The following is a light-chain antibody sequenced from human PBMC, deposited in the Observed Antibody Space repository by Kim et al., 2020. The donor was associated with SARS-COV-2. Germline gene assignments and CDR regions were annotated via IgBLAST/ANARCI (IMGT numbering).Light chain of an antibody. CDR3: LLYYGIGNWV. Sequence: QAVVTQEPSLTVSPGETVTLTCASSTGAVTSGYYPNWFQQRPGQAPRPLIYSTSNRHSWTPARFSGSLLGVKAALTLSGVQPEDEAEYYCLLYYGIGNWVFGGGTQLTVL. CDR1: TGAVTSGYY. J-gene: IGLJ3*02. CDR2: STS. V-gene: IGLV7-43*01.